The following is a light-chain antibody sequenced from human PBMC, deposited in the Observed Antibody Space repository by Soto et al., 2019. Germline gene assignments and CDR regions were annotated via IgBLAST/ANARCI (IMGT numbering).Light chain of an antibody. CDR1: QSISSY. J-gene: IGKJ1*01. V-gene: IGKV1-39*01. Sequence: DIQMTQYPSSLSASVGGRVTITCRASQSISSYLNWYQQKPGKAPKLLIYAASSLQSGVPSRFSGSGSGTDFTLTISSLQPEDFATYYCQQSYSTPPTFGQGTKVDI. CDR2: AAS. CDR3: QQSYSTPPT.